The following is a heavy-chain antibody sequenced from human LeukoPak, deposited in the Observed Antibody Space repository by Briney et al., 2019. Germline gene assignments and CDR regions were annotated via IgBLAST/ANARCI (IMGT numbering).Heavy chain of an antibody. Sequence: ASVKVSCKASGYTFTSYAMHWVRQAPGQRLEWMGWINAGNGNTKYLQKFQGRVTITRDTSASTAYMELSSLRSEDTAVYYCARSPYSSSWPFDYWGQGTLVTVSS. J-gene: IGHJ4*02. CDR3: ARSPYSSSWPFDY. D-gene: IGHD6-13*01. CDR2: INAGNGNT. V-gene: IGHV1-3*01. CDR1: GYTFTSYA.